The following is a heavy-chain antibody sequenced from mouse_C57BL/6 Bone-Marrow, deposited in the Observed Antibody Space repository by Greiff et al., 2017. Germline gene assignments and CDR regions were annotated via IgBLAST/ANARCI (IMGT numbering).Heavy chain of an antibody. V-gene: IGHV1-85*01. J-gene: IGHJ2*01. D-gene: IGHD2-1*01. Sequence: VKLMESGPELVKPGASVKLSCKASGYTFTSYDINWVKQRPGQGLEWIGWIYPRDGSTKYTEPFKGKATCTVDTAASTAYMELHSLTSEDSAVYFCAREGNRYYWGQGTTLTVSS. CDR1: GYTFTSYD. CDR2: IYPRDGST. CDR3: AREGNRYY.